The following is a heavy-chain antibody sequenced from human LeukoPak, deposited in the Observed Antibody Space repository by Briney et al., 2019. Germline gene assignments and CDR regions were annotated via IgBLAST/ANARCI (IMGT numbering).Heavy chain of an antibody. D-gene: IGHD3-22*01. CDR1: GFSFNNAW. CDR2: IKSKTDGGTT. J-gene: IGHJ4*02. Sequence: GGSLRLSCAASGFSFNNAWMSWVRQAPGKGLEWVGRIKSKTDGGTTDYAAPVKGRFTISRDDSKTTLYLQMNNLKSDGTAVYYCTARRDYYDSGGYDYWGQGTLVTVSS. V-gene: IGHV3-15*05. CDR3: TARRDYYDSGGYDY.